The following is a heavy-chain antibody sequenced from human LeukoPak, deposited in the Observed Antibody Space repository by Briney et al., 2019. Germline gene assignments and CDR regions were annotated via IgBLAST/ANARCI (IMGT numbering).Heavy chain of an antibody. J-gene: IGHJ5*02. CDR1: GGSFSSGIYC. Sequence: PSETLSLTCTVSGGSFSSGIYCWGWIRQPRGKGLQWIGSICYSGSTYYNPSLKSRVTISVDTSKNHFSLKLTSVTAADTAVYYCAKWRQANWFDPWGQGILVTVSS. V-gene: IGHV4-39*02. CDR2: ICYSGST. D-gene: IGHD2-8*01. CDR3: AKWRQANWFDP.